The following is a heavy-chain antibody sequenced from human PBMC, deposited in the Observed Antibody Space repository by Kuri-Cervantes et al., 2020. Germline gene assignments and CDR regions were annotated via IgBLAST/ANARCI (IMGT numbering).Heavy chain of an antibody. V-gene: IGHV4-31*03. Sequence: LSLTCTVSGGSISSGGYYWSWIRQHPGKGLEWIGYIYYSGSTYYNPSLKSRVTISVDTSKNQFSLKLSSVTAADTAVYHCARDVWPAHYFDYWGQGTLVTVSS. CDR1: GGSISSGGYY. D-gene: IGHD2-8*01. J-gene: IGHJ4*02. CDR3: ARDVWPAHYFDY. CDR2: IYYSGST.